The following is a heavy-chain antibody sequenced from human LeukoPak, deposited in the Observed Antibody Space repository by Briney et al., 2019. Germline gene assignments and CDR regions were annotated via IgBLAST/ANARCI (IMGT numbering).Heavy chain of an antibody. Sequence: PGGSLRLSCAASGFTFGSHDMNWVRQAPGKGLEWVSYISNSGSTISYADSVKGRFTISRDNAKNSLYLQMNSLRAEDTAVYYCAREGIADYWGQGTLVTVSS. CDR3: AREGIADY. D-gene: IGHD3-10*01. V-gene: IGHV3-48*03. CDR2: ISNSGSTI. J-gene: IGHJ4*02. CDR1: GFTFGSHD.